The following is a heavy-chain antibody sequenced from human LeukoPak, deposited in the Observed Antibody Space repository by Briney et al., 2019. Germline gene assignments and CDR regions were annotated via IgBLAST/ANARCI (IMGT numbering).Heavy chain of an antibody. V-gene: IGHV4-59*08. D-gene: IGHD4-11*01. CDR1: GGSISSYY. CDR3: ALGTVTTYAEYFQH. CDR2: IYYSGST. J-gene: IGHJ1*01. Sequence: PSETLSLTCTVSGGSISSYYWSWIRQPPGKGLEWIGYIYYSGSTNYNPSLKSRVTISVDTSKNQFSLKLSSVPAADTAVYYCALGTVTTYAEYFQHWGQGTLVTVSS.